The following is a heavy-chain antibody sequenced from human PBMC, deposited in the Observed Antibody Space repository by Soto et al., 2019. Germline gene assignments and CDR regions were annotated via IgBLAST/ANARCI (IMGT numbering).Heavy chain of an antibody. D-gene: IGHD6-25*01. CDR3: ARVPMRGSGYGLDV. Sequence: QVQLVESGGGVVQPGRSLRLSCAASGFTFSTYGMHWVRQAPGKGLEWVAVIWYDGSSKYYADSVKGRFTISRDNSKNPLYLQMDTMRAEDTAVYYCARVPMRGSGYGLDVWGQGTTVTVSS. CDR2: IWYDGSSK. CDR1: GFTFSTYG. V-gene: IGHV3-33*01. J-gene: IGHJ6*02.